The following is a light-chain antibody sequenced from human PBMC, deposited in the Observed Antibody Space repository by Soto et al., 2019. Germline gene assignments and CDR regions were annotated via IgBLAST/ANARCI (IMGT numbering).Light chain of an antibody. J-gene: IGKJ5*01. Sequence: DIQMTQYPSSVSASLGDRFTITCRASQDISGWLAWYQQKPGRAPKLLIYAASSLQSGVPTRFAGNGSGTSFTLTITSLQPEDFATYYCLQADTFPITFGQGTLLEI. CDR3: LQADTFPIT. CDR2: AAS. V-gene: IGKV1-12*01. CDR1: QDISGW.